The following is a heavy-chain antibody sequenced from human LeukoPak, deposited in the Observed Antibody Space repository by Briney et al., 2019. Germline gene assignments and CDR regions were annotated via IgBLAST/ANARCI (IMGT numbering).Heavy chain of an antibody. CDR2: INHSGST. CDR3: ARRGRQLWFPIDY. CDR1: GGSFSGYY. Sequence: SETLSLTCAVYGGSFSGYYWSWIRQPPGKGLEWIGEINHSGSTNYNPSLKSRVTISVDTSKNQFFLKLSSVTAADTAVYYCARRGRQLWFPIDYWGQGTLVTVSS. D-gene: IGHD5-18*01. J-gene: IGHJ4*02. V-gene: IGHV4-34*01.